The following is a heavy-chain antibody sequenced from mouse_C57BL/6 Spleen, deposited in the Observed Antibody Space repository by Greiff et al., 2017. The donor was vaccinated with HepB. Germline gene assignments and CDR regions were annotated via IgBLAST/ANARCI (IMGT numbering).Heavy chain of an antibody. CDR2: INPNNGGT. J-gene: IGHJ1*03. D-gene: IGHD2-1*01. V-gene: IGHV1-22*01. CDR3: ARWYYGSLYWYFDV. Sequence: VQLQQSGPELVKPGASVKMSCKASGYTFTDYNMHWVKQSNGKSLEWIGYINPNNGGTSYNQKFKGKATLTVNKSSSTAYMELRSLTSEYSAVYYCARWYYGSLYWYFDVWGTGTTVTVSS. CDR1: GYTFTDYN.